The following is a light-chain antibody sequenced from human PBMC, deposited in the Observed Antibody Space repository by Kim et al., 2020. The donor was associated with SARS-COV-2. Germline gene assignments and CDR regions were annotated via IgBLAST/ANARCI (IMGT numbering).Light chain of an antibody. Sequence: DIQLTQSPSFLSASVGNRVTITCRASQDISTYLAWYQQKPGKAPNLLICAASTLQSGVPSRFSGSGSGTEFTLTISSLQPEDFATYYCQRLSSPLTFGGGTKVDIK. CDR2: AAS. J-gene: IGKJ4*01. CDR1: QDISTY. CDR3: QRLSSPLT. V-gene: IGKV1-9*01.